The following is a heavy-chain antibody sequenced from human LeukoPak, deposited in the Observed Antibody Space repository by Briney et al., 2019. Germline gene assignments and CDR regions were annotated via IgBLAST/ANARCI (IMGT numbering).Heavy chain of an antibody. CDR3: AREPKAYCDGDCYPDY. Sequence: GGSLRLSCAASGFTFSNYSMNWVRHAPGKGLEWVSFISSSSRTTYHADSVKGRFTISRDNAKNSLYLQMNSLRDEDTAVYYCAREPKAYCDGDCYPDYWGQGTLVTVSS. J-gene: IGHJ4*02. D-gene: IGHD2-21*02. CDR2: ISSSSRTT. CDR1: GFTFSNYS. V-gene: IGHV3-48*02.